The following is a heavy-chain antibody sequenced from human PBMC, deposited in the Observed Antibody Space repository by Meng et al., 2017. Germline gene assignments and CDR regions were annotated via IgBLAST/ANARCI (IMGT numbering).Heavy chain of an antibody. D-gene: IGHD2-2*01. V-gene: IGHV1-2*06. CDR3: ARDLGGYCSSTSCYASNWFDP. CDR1: GYTFTGYY. CDR2: INPNSGGT. J-gene: IGHJ5*02. Sequence: QVQLVQSGAEVKKPGASVKVSCKASGYTFTGYYMHWVRQAPGQGLEWMGRINPNSGGTNYAQKFQGRVTMTRDTSISTAYMELSRLRSDDTAVYYCARDLGGYCSSTSCYASNWFDPWGQGTLVTVSS.